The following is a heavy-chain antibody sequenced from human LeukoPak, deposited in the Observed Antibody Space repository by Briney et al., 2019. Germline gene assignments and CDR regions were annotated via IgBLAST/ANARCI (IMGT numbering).Heavy chain of an antibody. Sequence: SETLSLTCTVSGGSINSFYWSWIRQPPGKGLEWIGYIYSSGHTNYNPSLKSRVTISLDTSKKQFSLKLSSVTAADTAVYYCARKTGHYYSSGSYGYCYYYMDVWGKGTTVTVSS. CDR1: GGSINSFY. J-gene: IGHJ6*03. D-gene: IGHD3-10*01. CDR3: ARKTGHYYSSGSYGYCYYYMDV. V-gene: IGHV4-59*01. CDR2: IYSSGHT.